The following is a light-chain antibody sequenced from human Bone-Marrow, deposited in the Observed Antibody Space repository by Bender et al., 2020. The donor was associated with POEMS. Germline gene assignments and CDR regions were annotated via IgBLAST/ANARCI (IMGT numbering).Light chain of an antibody. CDR3: CSYGNIYFG. CDR1: SSDVGGYNY. CDR2: EVS. Sequence: QSALTQPPSASGSPGQSVTISCTGTSSDVGGYNYVSWYQQHPGKAPKLLIYEVSKRASGVPDRFAGSKSGKTASFTISGLQADAEADFYCCSYGNIYFGFGAGSTLSVL. V-gene: IGLV2-8*01. J-gene: IGLJ1*01.